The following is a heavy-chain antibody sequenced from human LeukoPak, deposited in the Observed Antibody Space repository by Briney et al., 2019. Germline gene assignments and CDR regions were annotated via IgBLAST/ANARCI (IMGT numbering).Heavy chain of an antibody. Sequence: PGGSLRLSCAASGFTFSSYAMSWVRQAPGKGLEWVSYISSSGSTIYYADSVKGRFTISRDNAKNSLYLQMNSLRAEDTAVYYCARVPPGDTMVRGAHFDPWGQGTLVTVSS. CDR2: ISSSGSTI. D-gene: IGHD3-10*01. J-gene: IGHJ5*02. CDR3: ARVPPGDTMVRGAHFDP. CDR1: GFTFSSYA. V-gene: IGHV3-48*03.